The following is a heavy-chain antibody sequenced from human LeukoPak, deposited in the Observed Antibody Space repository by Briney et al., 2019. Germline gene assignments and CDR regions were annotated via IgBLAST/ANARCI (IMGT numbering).Heavy chain of an antibody. V-gene: IGHV1-69*06. J-gene: IGHJ6*03. CDR3: ARVTPPRWLQTPTLYYYYYMDV. Sequence: SVKVSCKASGYTFTSYGISWVRQAPGQGLEWMGGIIPIFGTANYAQKFQGRVTITADKPTSTAYMELSSLRSEDTAVYYCARVTPPRWLQTPTLYYYYYMDVWGKGTTVTVSS. CDR2: IIPIFGTA. CDR1: GYTFTSYG. D-gene: IGHD5-24*01.